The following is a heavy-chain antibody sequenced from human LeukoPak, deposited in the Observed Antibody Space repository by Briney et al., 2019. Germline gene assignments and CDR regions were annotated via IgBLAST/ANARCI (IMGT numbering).Heavy chain of an antibody. CDR1: GGSISSSSYY. J-gene: IGHJ4*02. Sequence: SETLSLTCTVSGGSISSSSYYWGWIRQPPGKGLEWIGEINHGGSTNYNPSLKSRVTISVDTPKNQLSLKLSSVTAADTAVYYCAGLAVAGTFTETSWGQGTLVTVSS. CDR3: AGLAVAGTFTETS. CDR2: INHGGST. V-gene: IGHV4-39*07. D-gene: IGHD6-19*01.